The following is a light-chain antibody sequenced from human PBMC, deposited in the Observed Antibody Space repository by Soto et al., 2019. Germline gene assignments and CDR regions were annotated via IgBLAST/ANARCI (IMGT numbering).Light chain of an antibody. V-gene: IGKV1-9*01. J-gene: IGKJ1*01. Sequence: IQLTQSPSSLSASVGDRVTITCRASQDIAIYLAWYQQKPGEAPKLLIYAASTLYGGVPSRFSGSGSGTEFTLTISSLQPDDFATYYCQQYETFSGTFGPGTKVDIK. CDR3: QQYETFSGT. CDR2: AAS. CDR1: QDIAIY.